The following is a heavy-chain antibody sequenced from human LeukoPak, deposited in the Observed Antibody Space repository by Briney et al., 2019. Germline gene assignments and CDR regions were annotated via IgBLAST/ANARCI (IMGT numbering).Heavy chain of an antibody. V-gene: IGHV4-34*01. Sequence: PSETLSLTCAVYGGSFSGYYWSWIRQPPGKGLEWIGEINHSGSTNYNPSLKSRVTISVDTSKNQFSLKLSSVSAADTAVYYCASTYYSSGSRDAFDIWGQGTMVTVSS. J-gene: IGHJ3*02. D-gene: IGHD3-10*01. CDR2: INHSGST. CDR1: GGSFSGYY. CDR3: ASTYYSSGSRDAFDI.